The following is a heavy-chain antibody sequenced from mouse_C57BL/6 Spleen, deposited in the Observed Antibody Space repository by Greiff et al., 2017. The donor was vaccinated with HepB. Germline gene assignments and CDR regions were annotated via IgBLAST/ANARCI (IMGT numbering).Heavy chain of an antibody. CDR3: AIMSNSYYAMDY. D-gene: IGHD2-5*01. CDR1: GYTFTSSW. Sequence: VQRVESGAELVKPGASVKVSCKASGYTFTSSWMHWVKQRPGQGLEWIGRIHPSDSDTNYNQKFKGKATLTVDKSSSTAYMQLSSLTSEDSAVYYCAIMSNSYYAMDYWGQGTSVTVSS. J-gene: IGHJ4*01. V-gene: IGHV1-74*01. CDR2: IHPSDSDT.